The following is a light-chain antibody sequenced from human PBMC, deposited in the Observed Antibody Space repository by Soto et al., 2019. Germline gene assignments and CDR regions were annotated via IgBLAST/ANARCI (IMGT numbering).Light chain of an antibody. Sequence: DIQMTQSPSTLSGSVGDRVTITCRASQTISSWLAWYQQKPGKAPKLLIYRASTLKSGVPSRFSGSGSGTEFTLTITSLQTDDFATYYCQQYITYSTFGQGTKV. CDR3: QQYITYST. CDR1: QTISSW. J-gene: IGKJ1*01. CDR2: RAS. V-gene: IGKV1-5*03.